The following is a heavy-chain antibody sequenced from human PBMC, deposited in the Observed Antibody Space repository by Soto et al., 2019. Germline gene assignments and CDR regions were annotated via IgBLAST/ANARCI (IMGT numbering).Heavy chain of an antibody. CDR3: ARGDGGDSSCYLDAFHI. J-gene: IGHJ3*02. CDR2: IYYSGST. D-gene: IGHD3-22*01. Sequence: SETLSLTCTVSGGSISSGGYYWSWIRQHPGKGLEWIGYIYYSGSTYYNPSLKSRVTISVDTSKNQFSLKLSSVTAADTAVYYCARGDGGDSSCYLDAFHIWGQGTMVTVSS. CDR1: GGSISSGGYY. V-gene: IGHV4-31*03.